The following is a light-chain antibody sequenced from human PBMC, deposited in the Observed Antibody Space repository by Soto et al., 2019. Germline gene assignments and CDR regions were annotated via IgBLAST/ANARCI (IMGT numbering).Light chain of an antibody. J-gene: IGKJ3*01. CDR3: QSLFT. CDR1: QSVSNY. V-gene: IGKV3-11*01. CDR2: DVT. Sequence: EIVLTQSPATLSLSPGERATLSCRASQSVSNYLAWYQQKPGQAPRLLIYDVTNRATGIPARFSGSGSGTDFTLTISSLEPEDFAVYYCQSLFTFGPGNKVDIK.